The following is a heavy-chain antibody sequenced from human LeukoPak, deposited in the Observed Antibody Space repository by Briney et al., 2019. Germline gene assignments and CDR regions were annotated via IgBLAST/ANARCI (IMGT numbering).Heavy chain of an antibody. D-gene: IGHD6-13*01. CDR2: ISSSSSYI. J-gene: IGHJ4*02. CDR1: GFTFSSYS. CDR3: ARGSGSSSLIDY. Sequence: TGGSLRLSCAASGFTFSSYSMNWVRQAPGKGLEWVSSISSSSSYIYYADSVKGRFTISRDNAKNSLYLQMNSLRAEDTAVYYCARGSGSSSLIDYWGQGTLVTVSS. V-gene: IGHV3-21*01.